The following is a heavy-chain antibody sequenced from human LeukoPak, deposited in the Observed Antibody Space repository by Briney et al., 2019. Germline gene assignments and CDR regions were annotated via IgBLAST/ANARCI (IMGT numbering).Heavy chain of an antibody. Sequence: SQTLSLTCAVSGGSISSGDYSWSWIRQPPGKGLEWIGYIYHSGRTFYNPSLKSRVTISVDTSKNQISLEVTSVTAADTAVYYCARDGGYGHYDYWGRGTLVTVSS. V-gene: IGHV4-30-2*01. J-gene: IGHJ4*02. CDR1: GGSISSGDYS. CDR2: IYHSGRT. D-gene: IGHD5-18*01. CDR3: ARDGGYGHYDY.